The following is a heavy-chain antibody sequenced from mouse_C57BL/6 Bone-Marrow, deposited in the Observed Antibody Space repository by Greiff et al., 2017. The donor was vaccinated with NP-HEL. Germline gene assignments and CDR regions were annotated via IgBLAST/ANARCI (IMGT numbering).Heavy chain of an antibody. CDR1: GYTFTSYW. V-gene: IGHV1-69*01. CDR3: ARGLDYYGSSLAWFAY. CDR2: IDPSDSYT. J-gene: IGHJ3*01. Sequence: QVQLQQPGAELVMPGASVKLSCKASGYTFTSYWMHWVKQRPGQGLEWIGEIDPSDSYTNYNQKFKGKSTLTVDKSSSTAYMQLSSLTSEDSAVYYCARGLDYYGSSLAWFAYWGQGTLVTVSA. D-gene: IGHD1-1*01.